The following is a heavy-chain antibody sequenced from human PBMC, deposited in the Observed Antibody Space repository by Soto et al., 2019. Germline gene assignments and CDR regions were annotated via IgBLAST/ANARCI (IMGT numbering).Heavy chain of an antibody. CDR3: ARAGCSSTSCYTYYYYGMDV. V-gene: IGHV1-69*01. CDR2: IIPIFGTA. D-gene: IGHD2-2*02. J-gene: IGHJ6*02. Sequence: QVQLVQSGAEVKKPGSSVKVSCKASGGTFSSYAISWVRQAPGQGLEWMGGIIPIFGTANYAQKFQGRVTITADESTSTAYMELSSRRSEDTAVYYCARAGCSSTSCYTYYYYGMDVWGQGTTVTVSS. CDR1: GGTFSSYA.